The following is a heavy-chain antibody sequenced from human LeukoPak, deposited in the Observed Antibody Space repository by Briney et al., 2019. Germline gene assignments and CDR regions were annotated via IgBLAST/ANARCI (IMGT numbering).Heavy chain of an antibody. Sequence: PGGSLRLSCTVSGFTLDDYAMHWVRHTPGKGLEWVAGITWNRDNIGYGDSVKGRFTISRDNVKNVLYLQMNSLRPEDTALYYCAKDLSSAITSALVLDVWGQGTTV. CDR1: GFTLDDYA. CDR2: ITWNRDNI. D-gene: IGHD3-22*01. CDR3: AKDLSSAITSALVLDV. V-gene: IGHV3-9*01. J-gene: IGHJ6*02.